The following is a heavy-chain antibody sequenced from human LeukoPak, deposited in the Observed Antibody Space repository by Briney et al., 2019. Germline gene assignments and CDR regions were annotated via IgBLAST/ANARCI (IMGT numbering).Heavy chain of an antibody. CDR3: ARAQTMFWEFDGFDI. Sequence: PGGPLRLSCAASGFTFSSYSMNWVRQAPGKGLEGVATMARSSTKYDADSVKGRFTISRDNAKNPVYLQMNSLRDEDTAVYSCARAQTMFWEFDGFDIWGRGTKVTVSS. V-gene: IGHV3-69-1*01. CDR2: MARSSTK. D-gene: IGHD3-10*02. J-gene: IGHJ3*02. CDR1: GFTFSSYS.